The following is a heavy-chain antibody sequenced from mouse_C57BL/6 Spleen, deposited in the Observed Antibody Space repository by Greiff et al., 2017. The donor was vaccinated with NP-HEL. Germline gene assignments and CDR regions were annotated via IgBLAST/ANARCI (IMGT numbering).Heavy chain of an antibody. J-gene: IGHJ2*01. D-gene: IGHD6-1*01. CDR3: ARGQLRYYYFDY. CDR2: IHPNSGST. Sequence: VQLQQSGAELVKPGASVKLSCKASGYTFTSYWMHWVKQRPGQGLEWIGMIHPNSGSTNYNEKFKSKATLTVDKSSSTAYMQLSSLTSEDSAVYYCARGQLRYYYFDYWGQGTTLTVSS. CDR1: GYTFTSYW. V-gene: IGHV1-64*01.